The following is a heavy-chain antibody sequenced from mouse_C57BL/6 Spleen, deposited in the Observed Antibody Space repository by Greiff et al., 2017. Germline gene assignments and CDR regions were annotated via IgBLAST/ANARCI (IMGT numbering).Heavy chain of an antibody. Sequence: QVQLQQPGAELVRPGSSVKLSCKASGYTFPSYWLHWVKQRPIQGLEWIGNIDPSDSETHYNQKFKDKATLTVDKSSSTAYMQLSSLTSEDSAVYYCARRAGGRYFDYWGQGTTLTVSS. D-gene: IGHD3-3*01. CDR1: GYTFPSYW. V-gene: IGHV1-52*01. CDR2: IDPSDSET. J-gene: IGHJ2*01. CDR3: ARRAGGRYFDY.